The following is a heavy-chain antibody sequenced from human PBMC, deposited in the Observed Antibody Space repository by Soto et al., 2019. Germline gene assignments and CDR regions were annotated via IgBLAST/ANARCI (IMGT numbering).Heavy chain of an antibody. Sequence: QVQLQESGPGLVKPSETLSLTCTVSGGSVSSGSYYWSWIRQPPGKGLEWIGYIYYSGSTNYNPSLKSRVTISVDTSKNQFSLKLSSVTAADTAVYYCARIPYDILTGYGYYGMDVWGQGTTVTLSS. CDR2: IYYSGST. D-gene: IGHD3-9*01. CDR1: GGSVSSGSYY. J-gene: IGHJ6*02. V-gene: IGHV4-61*01. CDR3: ARIPYDILTGYGYYGMDV.